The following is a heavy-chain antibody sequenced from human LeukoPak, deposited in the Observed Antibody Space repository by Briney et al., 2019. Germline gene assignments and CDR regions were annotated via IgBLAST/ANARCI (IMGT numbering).Heavy chain of an antibody. CDR1: GYTFTSNA. D-gene: IGHD4-17*01. V-gene: IGHV1-3*01. CDR3: ARETTVTYNSDAFDI. Sequence: ASVKVSCKASGYTFTSNAIHWVRQAPGQRLEWMGWINAGNGNTKYSQNFQGRVTIIRDTSATIAYMELSSLRSEDTAVYYCARETTVTYNSDAFDIWGQGTMVTVSS. J-gene: IGHJ3*02. CDR2: INAGNGNT.